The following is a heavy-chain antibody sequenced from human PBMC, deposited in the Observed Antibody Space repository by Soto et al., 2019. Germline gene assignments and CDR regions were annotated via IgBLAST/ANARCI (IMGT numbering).Heavy chain of an antibody. Sequence: EVQLVESGGGLVQPGGSLRLSCAASGFTFSSYWMIWVRQAPGKGLEWVANIKQSGSETYYVDSVKGRFTISRDDAKNSLYLQMNTLRAEDTAVYYCARGYNIDYWGQGTLVTVSS. CDR2: IKQSGSET. CDR3: ARGYNIDY. J-gene: IGHJ4*02. D-gene: IGHD5-18*01. V-gene: IGHV3-7*03. CDR1: GFTFSSYW.